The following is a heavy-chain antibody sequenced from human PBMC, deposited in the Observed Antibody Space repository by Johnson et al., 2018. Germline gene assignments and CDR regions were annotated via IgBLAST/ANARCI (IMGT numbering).Heavy chain of an antibody. Sequence: VQLVESGGGLVKPGGSLRLTCAASGFIFGTYSMNWVRQAPGKGLEWVSSISTSSSYINYADSVKGRFTISRDNAKNSLYLQMKSLRPEDTAVYYCAGELTTVTTNSEYFQPWGQGTLVTVSS. CDR1: GFIFGTYS. V-gene: IGHV3-21*01. CDR3: AGELTTVTTNSEYFQP. J-gene: IGHJ1*01. D-gene: IGHD4-17*01. CDR2: ISTSSSYI.